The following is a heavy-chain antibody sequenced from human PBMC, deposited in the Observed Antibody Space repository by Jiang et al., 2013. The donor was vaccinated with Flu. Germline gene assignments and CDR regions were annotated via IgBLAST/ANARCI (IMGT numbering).Heavy chain of an antibody. CDR1: GFTFSSYG. J-gene: IGHJ3*02. Sequence: GRSLRLSCAASGFTFSSYGMHWVRQAPGKGLEWVAVIWYDGSNKYYADSVKGRFTISRDNSKNTLYLQMNSLRAEDTAVYYCARETHYYDRDVTAAFDIWGQGTMVTVSS. D-gene: IGHD3-16*01. CDR2: IWYDGSNK. V-gene: IGHV3-33*01. CDR3: ARETHYYDRDVTAAFDI.